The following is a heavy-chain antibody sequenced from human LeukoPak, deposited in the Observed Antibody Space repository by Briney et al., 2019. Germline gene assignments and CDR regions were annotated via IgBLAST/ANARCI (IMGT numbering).Heavy chain of an antibody. V-gene: IGHV3-23*01. D-gene: IGHD3-9*01. Sequence: GGSLRLSCAASGFTFSNFAMSWVRQAPGKGLEWVSAIVGSGGSTYYADSVKGRFTISRDNPKNTLYLQMNSLRAEDTAVYYCAKWGDYDILTGYYDSDYWGQGTLVTVSS. CDR3: AKWGDYDILTGYYDSDY. CDR2: IVGSGGST. J-gene: IGHJ4*02. CDR1: GFTFSNFA.